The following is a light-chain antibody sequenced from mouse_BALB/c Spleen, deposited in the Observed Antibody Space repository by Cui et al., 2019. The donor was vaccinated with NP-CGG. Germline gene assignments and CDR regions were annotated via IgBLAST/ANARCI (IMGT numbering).Light chain of an antibody. V-gene: IGLV1*01. J-gene: IGLJ1*01. CDR1: TGAVTTSNY. Sequence: VVVIKESALTTSPGETVTFTCRSSTGAVTTSNYANWVQEKPDHLFTGLIGGTNNRAPGVPARFSGSLIGDKAALTITGAQTEDEAMYFCALWYSNHWVFGGGTKLTVL. CDR2: GTN. CDR3: ALWYSNHWV.